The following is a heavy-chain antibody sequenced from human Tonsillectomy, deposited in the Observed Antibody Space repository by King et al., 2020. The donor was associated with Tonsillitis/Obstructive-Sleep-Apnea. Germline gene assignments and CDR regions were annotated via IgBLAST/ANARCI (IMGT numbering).Heavy chain of an antibody. V-gene: IGHV4-34*01. CDR1: GGSFSGYY. J-gene: IGHJ4*02. D-gene: IGHD2-2*02. Sequence: VQLQQWGAGLLKPSETLSLTCAVYGGSFSGYYWSWIRQPPGKGLEWIGEINHSGSTNYNPSLKSRVTISVDTSKNQFSLKLSSVTAADTAVYYCARGREDIVVVPAAIRAAVDYWGQGTLVTVSS. CDR2: INHSGST. CDR3: ARGREDIVVVPAAIRAAVDY.